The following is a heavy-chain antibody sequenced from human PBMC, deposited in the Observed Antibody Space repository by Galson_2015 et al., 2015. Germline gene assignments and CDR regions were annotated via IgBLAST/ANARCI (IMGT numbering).Heavy chain of an antibody. J-gene: IGHJ3*02. V-gene: IGHV4-39*07. CDR3: AGGRPRYYYDSSGYFAFDI. D-gene: IGHD3-22*01. CDR1: GGSISSGGYY. Sequence: LSLTCTVSGGSISSGGYYWSWIRQPPGKGLEWIGEINHSGSTNYNPSLKSRVTISVDTSKNQFSLKLSSVTAADTAVYYCAGGRPRYYYDSSGYFAFDIWGQGTMVTVSS. CDR2: INHSGST.